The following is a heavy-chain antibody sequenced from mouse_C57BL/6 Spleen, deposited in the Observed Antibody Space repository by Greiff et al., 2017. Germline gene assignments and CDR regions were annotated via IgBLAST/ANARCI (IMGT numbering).Heavy chain of an antibody. J-gene: IGHJ4*01. CDR1: GFNIKNTY. D-gene: IGHD2-2*01. CDR2: IDPANGNT. Sequence: EVQLQQSVAELVRPGASVKLSCTASGFNIKNTYMHWVKQRPEQGLEWIGRIDPANGNTKYAPKFQGKATITADTSSNTAYLQLSSLTSEDTAIYYCARSVGIYYGYDGNAMDYWGQGTSVTVSS. V-gene: IGHV14-3*01. CDR3: ARSVGIYYGYDGNAMDY.